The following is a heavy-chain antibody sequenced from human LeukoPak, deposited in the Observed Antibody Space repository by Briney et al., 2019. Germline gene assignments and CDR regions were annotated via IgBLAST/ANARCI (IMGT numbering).Heavy chain of an antibody. D-gene: IGHD3-22*01. CDR3: ARGEYYDTSGDRKNWFGP. Sequence: GSLRLSCAASGFTFSSYAMHWVRQAPGKGLEWIGKIDHSGRTNYNPSLKSRVTMSVDTSKDQFSLKLTSVTAADTAMYYCARGEYYDTSGDRKNWFGPWGQGTLVTVSP. J-gene: IGHJ5*02. CDR2: IDHSGRT. V-gene: IGHV4-34*01. CDR1: GFTFSSYA.